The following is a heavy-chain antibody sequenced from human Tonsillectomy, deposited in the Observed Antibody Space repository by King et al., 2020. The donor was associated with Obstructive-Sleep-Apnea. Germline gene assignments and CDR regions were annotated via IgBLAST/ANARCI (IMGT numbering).Heavy chain of an antibody. CDR1: AYTFTSND. D-gene: IGHD6-13*01. CDR2: MNPDRGNA. Sequence: VQLVQSGAEVKKPGASVKVSYKASAYTFTSNDINWVRQATGQGLEWMGWMNPDRGNAGYAQKFQDRVTMTRNTSISTAYMELSSLRFEDTAVYYCATRFSSSWYPSYFDYWGQGTLVTVSS. CDR3: ATRFSSSWYPSYFDY. V-gene: IGHV1-8*01. J-gene: IGHJ4*02.